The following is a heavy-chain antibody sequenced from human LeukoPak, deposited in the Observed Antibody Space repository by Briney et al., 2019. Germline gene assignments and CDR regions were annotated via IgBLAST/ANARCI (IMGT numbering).Heavy chain of an antibody. J-gene: IGHJ3*02. CDR2: IYTSGST. CDR1: GGSISSGSYY. CDR3: ARALRFLGWPDAFDI. V-gene: IGHV4-61*02. Sequence: SQTLSLTCTVSGGSISSGSYYWSWIRQPAGKGLEWIGRIYTSGSTNYNPSLKSRVTISVDTSKNQFSLKLSSVTAADTAVYYCARALRFLGWPDAFDIWGQGTMVTVSS. D-gene: IGHD3-3*01.